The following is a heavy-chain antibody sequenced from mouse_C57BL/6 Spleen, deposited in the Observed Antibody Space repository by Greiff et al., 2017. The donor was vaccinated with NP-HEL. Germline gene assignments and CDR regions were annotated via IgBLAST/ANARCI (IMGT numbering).Heavy chain of an antibody. Sequence: QVQLQQSGPGLVQPSQSLSITCTVSVFSLPSFGVNWVRHSPGKGLEWLGVLWRGGSTDYNAAFMSRLSITKDNSKSQVFFKMNSLQADDTAIYYCAKMGIYYGSSYDYYAMDYWGQGTSVTVSS. CDR1: VFSLPSFG. J-gene: IGHJ4*01. CDR3: AKMGIYYGSSYDYYAMDY. CDR2: LWRGGST. V-gene: IGHV2-5*01. D-gene: IGHD1-1*01.